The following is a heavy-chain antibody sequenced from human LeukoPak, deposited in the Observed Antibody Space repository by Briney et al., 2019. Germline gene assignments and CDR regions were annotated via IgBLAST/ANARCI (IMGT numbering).Heavy chain of an antibody. Sequence: GGSLRLSCAASGFTFSGYSMNWVRQAPGQGLEWVSSISSSSSYIYYADSVKGRFTIPRDNAKNSLYLQLNSLRAEDTAVYYCARKDCSSSSCSASNYYSYYMDVWGKGTTVTVSS. D-gene: IGHD2-2*01. CDR1: GFTFSGYS. CDR3: ARKDCSSSSCSASNYYSYYMDV. CDR2: ISSSSSYI. V-gene: IGHV3-21*01. J-gene: IGHJ6*03.